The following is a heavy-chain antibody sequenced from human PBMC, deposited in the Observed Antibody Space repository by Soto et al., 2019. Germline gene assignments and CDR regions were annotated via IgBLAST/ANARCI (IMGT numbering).Heavy chain of an antibody. CDR3: ARGRVGYDSSGYYLTNPDAFDI. CDR1: GYSFTSYW. Sequence: GESLKISCKGSGYSFTSYWISWVRQMPGKGLEWMGRIDPSDSYTNYSPSFQGHVTISADKSISTAYLQWSSLKASDTAVYYCARGRVGYDSSGYYLTNPDAFDIWGQGTMVTVSS. CDR2: IDPSDSYT. J-gene: IGHJ3*02. D-gene: IGHD3-22*01. V-gene: IGHV5-10-1*01.